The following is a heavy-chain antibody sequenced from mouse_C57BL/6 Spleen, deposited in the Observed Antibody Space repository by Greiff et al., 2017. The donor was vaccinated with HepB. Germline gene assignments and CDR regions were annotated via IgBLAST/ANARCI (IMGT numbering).Heavy chain of an antibody. V-gene: IGHV3-6*01. CDR3: AREGYDYDVGFAY. J-gene: IGHJ3*01. CDR1: GYSITSGYY. D-gene: IGHD2-4*01. Sequence: ESGPGLVKPSQSLSLTCSVTGYSITSGYYWNWIRQFPGNKLEWMGYISYDGSNNYNPSLKNRISITRDTSKNQFFLKLNSVTTEDTATYYCAREGYDYDVGFAYWGQGTLVTVSA. CDR2: ISYDGSN.